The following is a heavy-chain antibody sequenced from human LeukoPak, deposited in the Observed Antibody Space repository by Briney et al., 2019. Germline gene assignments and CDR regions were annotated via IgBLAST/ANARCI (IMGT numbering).Heavy chain of an antibody. CDR2: INPNSGGT. Sequence: ASVTVSCKASGYTFTGYYMHWVRQAPGQGLEWMGWINPNSGGTNYAQKFQGRVTMTRDTSISTAYMELSRLRSDDTAVYYCARDTRGTTTGLGLAYWGQGTLVTVSS. J-gene: IGHJ4*02. D-gene: IGHD1-7*01. V-gene: IGHV1-2*02. CDR3: ARDTRGTTTGLGLAY. CDR1: GYTFTGYY.